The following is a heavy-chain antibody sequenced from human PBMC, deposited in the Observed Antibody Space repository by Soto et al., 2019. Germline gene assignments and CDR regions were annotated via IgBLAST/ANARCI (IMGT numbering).Heavy chain of an antibody. Sequence: GGSLRLSCAASGFSFSRYAMMWVRQAPGKGQEWVAGMTGSGGDIRYADPVKGRFTISKDNSKNTLYLQMNSLRAEDTAVYYCAKEGWLNWFDPWGQGTLVTVSS. J-gene: IGHJ5*02. V-gene: IGHV3-23*01. D-gene: IGHD5-18*01. CDR3: AKEGWLNWFDP. CDR1: GFSFSRYA. CDR2: MTGSGGDI.